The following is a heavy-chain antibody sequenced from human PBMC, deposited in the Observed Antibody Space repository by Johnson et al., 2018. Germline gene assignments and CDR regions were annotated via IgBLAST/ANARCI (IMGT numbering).Heavy chain of an antibody. J-gene: IGHJ3*02. CDR3: AKDMASAVAGPGDAFDI. CDR2: ISYDGSNK. D-gene: IGHD6-19*01. CDR1: GFTFSSYG. V-gene: IGHV3-30*18. Sequence: VQLVESGGGVVQPGRSLRLSCAASGFTFSSYGMHWVRQAPGKGLEWVAVISYDGSNKYYADSVKGRFTISRDNSKNTLYLQMNSLRAGDTAVYYCAKDMASAVAGPGDAFDIWGQGTMVTVSS.